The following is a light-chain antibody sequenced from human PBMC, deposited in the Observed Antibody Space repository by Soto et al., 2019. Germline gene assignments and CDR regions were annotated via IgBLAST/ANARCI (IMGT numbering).Light chain of an antibody. CDR3: QQLNIFPPLFT. CDR1: QGIRSY. J-gene: IGKJ3*01. Sequence: DIQLTQSPFFLSASVGDRVTITCRASQGIRSYLAWYQQRPGKAPELLIYGASTLRTGVASRFSGSGSGTEFTLTISSLQPEDFATLFSQQLNIFPPLFTFGPGTKVDI. CDR2: GAS. V-gene: IGKV1-9*01.